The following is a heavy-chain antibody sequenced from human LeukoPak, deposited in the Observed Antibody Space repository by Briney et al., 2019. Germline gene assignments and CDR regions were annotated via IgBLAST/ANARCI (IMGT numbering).Heavy chain of an antibody. CDR3: ASGAYSSRWYYFDY. CDR1: GGSISSYY. D-gene: IGHD6-13*01. CDR2: IYYSGST. Sequence: SETLSLTCTVSGGSISSYYWSWIRQPPGKGLEWIGYIYYSGSTNYNPSLKSRVTIPVDTSKNQFSLKLSSVTAADAGVYYCASGAYSSRWYYFDYWGQGTLVTVSS. J-gene: IGHJ4*02. V-gene: IGHV4-59*08.